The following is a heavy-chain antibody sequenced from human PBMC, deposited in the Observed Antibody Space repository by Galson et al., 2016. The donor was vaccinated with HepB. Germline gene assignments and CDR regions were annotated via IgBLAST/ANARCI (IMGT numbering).Heavy chain of an antibody. Sequence: SETLSLTCTVSGGSISGFYWNWIRQPAGQRPEWIGRIFDDENTNLSPPLKSRVILSVDTSKNQFSLKLTSVTAADTAVYYCARLSGGPIAWGPGTLVTVSS. D-gene: IGHD3-16*01. CDR1: GGSISGFY. CDR2: IFDDENT. J-gene: IGHJ5*02. CDR3: ARLSGGPIA. V-gene: IGHV4-4*07.